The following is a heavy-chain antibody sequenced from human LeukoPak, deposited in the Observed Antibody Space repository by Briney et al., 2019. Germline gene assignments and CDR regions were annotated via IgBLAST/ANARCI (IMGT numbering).Heavy chain of an antibody. CDR3: VRHAGRAGGQ. CDR1: GFSFGGHY. V-gene: IGHV3-11*01. CDR2: ISGNGGDI. D-gene: IGHD3-10*01. Sequence: GGSLRLSCAASGFSFGGHYMSWLRQAPGKGAEWISYISGNGGDIAYAGSVKGRFTISRDNAKNSLHLQMNSLRVEDTAVYHCVRHAGRAGGQWGQGALIAVSS. J-gene: IGHJ4*02.